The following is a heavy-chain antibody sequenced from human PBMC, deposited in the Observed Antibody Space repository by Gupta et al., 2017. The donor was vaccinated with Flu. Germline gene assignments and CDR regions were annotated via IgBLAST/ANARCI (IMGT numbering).Heavy chain of an antibody. CDR1: TDYY. V-gene: IGHV1-69-2*01. CDR2: VDPEDGEA. D-gene: IGHD2-21*01. Sequence: TDYYMHWVRQAPGKGLEWLGLVDPEDGEAIYAEKFQGRVSMTADTSTGTVSMDLSSVTSDDTAVYYCARAISSPGDDWFDHWGQGTQVIVSS. J-gene: IGHJ5*02. CDR3: ARAISSPGDDWFDH.